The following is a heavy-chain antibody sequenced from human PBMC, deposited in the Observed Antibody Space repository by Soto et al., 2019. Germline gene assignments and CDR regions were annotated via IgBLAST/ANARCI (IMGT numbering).Heavy chain of an antibody. D-gene: IGHD5-18*01. J-gene: IGHJ5*02. CDR2: IYPGDSDT. V-gene: IGHV5-51*01. CDR1: GYSFNNYC. CDR3: ARGGYTYGSLCWFDP. Sequence: PGESLKISCKGSGYSFNNYCIAGVRQMPGKGLEWMGIIYPGDSDTRYSPSFQGQATISADKSINTAYLQWSSLKASDTAIYYCARGGYTYGSLCWFDPWGQGSPVTVSS.